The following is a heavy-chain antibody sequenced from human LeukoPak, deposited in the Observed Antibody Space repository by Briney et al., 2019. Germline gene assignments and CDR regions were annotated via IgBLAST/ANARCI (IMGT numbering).Heavy chain of an antibody. J-gene: IGHJ3*02. CDR3: AKAGYYYDSSGYYYWIDAFDI. Sequence: HAGGSLRLSCAASGFTFSDYYMSWIRQAPGKGLEWVSAISGSGGSTYYADSVKGRFTISRDNSKNTLYLQMNSLRAEDTAVYYCAKAGYYYDSSGYYYWIDAFDIWGQGTMVTVSS. D-gene: IGHD3-22*01. V-gene: IGHV3-23*01. CDR2: ISGSGGST. CDR1: GFTFSDYY.